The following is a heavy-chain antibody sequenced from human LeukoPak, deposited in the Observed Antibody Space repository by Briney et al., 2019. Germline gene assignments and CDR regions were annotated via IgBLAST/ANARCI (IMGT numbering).Heavy chain of an antibody. CDR3: ARGRRELIGERLYYMDV. CDR2: IHPNGRT. V-gene: IGHV4-34*01. CDR1: GGSFTGYY. J-gene: IGHJ6*03. D-gene: IGHD1-26*01. Sequence: SETLSLNCAVYGGSFTGYYCSWIRQPPGGGLEWIGEIHPNGRTNYNPSLKSRVDTSGNTSHKEFSLKLRSVTDEDTAVYYCARGRRELIGERLYYMDVWGKGTTVTVSS.